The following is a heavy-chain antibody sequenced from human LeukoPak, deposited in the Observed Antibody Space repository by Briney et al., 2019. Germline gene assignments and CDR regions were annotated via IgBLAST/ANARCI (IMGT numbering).Heavy chain of an antibody. J-gene: IGHJ4*02. D-gene: IGHD6-13*01. V-gene: IGHV4-39*01. Sequence: SFSTYWMTWVRQAPGKGLEWIGSIFHSGSTYYNPSLKSRVTISVDTSKNQFSLKLTSVTAADTAVYYCARSWFSTGPADYWGQGTLVTVSS. CDR3: ARSWFSTGPADY. CDR1: SFSTYW. CDR2: IFHSGST.